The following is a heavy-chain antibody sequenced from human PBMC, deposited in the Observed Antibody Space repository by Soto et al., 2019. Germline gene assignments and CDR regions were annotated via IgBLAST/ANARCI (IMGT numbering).Heavy chain of an antibody. D-gene: IGHD1-26*01. J-gene: IGHJ4*01. CDR3: STVGAPAY. Sequence: GGSLRLSCEGSGFTFSNVWFSWVRQAPGKGLEWVGRIKSNIDGGTADFAAPVKDRFTISRVDSENTLYLHMNSLKTEDTALYFCSTVGAPAYWGQGTRVTVS. V-gene: IGHV3-15*01. CDR2: IKSNIDGGTA. CDR1: GFTFSNVW.